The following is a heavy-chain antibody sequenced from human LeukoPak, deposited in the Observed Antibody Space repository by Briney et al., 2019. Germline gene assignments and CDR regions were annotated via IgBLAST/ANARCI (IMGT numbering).Heavy chain of an antibody. D-gene: IGHD6-13*01. CDR2: INPKSGRT. Sequence: GASVKVSCKASGYTFTSSDINWVRQATGPGLEWMGWINPKSGRTGYAKKFQARVSMTMNTSISTAYMEVSSLRFEDTAVYYCARGRSGLAAAGTYDYWGQGTLITVSS. J-gene: IGHJ4*02. CDR3: ARGRSGLAAAGTYDY. V-gene: IGHV1-8*01. CDR1: GYTFTSSD.